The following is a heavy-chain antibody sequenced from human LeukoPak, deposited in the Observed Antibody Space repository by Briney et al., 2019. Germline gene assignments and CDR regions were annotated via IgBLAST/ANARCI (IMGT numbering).Heavy chain of an antibody. D-gene: IGHD2-8*01. J-gene: IGHJ3*02. CDR1: GFTVSSNY. CDR3: ARVYDLDAFDI. Sequence: GGSLRLSCAASGFTVSSNYMSWVRQAPGKGLEWVSVIYSGGSTYYADSVKGRFTISRDNSKNTLYLQMNSLRAEDTAVYYCARVYDLDAFDIWGQGTMVTVSS. V-gene: IGHV3-53*05. CDR2: IYSGGST.